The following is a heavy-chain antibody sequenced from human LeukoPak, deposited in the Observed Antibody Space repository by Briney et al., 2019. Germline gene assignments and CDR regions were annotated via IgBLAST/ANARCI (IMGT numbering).Heavy chain of an antibody. D-gene: IGHD1-26*01. V-gene: IGHV4-39*07. J-gene: IGHJ4*02. CDR3: ARLALQEVGATQTYYLDY. CDR1: GGSISSSSYY. CDR2: IYYSGST. Sequence: SETLSLTCTVSGGSISSSSYYWGWIRQPPGKGLEWIGSIYYSGSTYYNPSLKSRVTISVDTSKNQFSLKLSSVTAADTAVYYCARLALQEVGATQTYYLDYWGQGTLVTVSS.